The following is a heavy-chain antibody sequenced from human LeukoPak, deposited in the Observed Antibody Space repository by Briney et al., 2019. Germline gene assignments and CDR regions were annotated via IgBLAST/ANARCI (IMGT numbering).Heavy chain of an antibody. CDR2: MNPNSGNT. D-gene: IGHD6-13*01. V-gene: IGHV1-8*01. CDR3: ARVGVLAAADDFDY. Sequence: ASVKVSCKASGYTFTSYDINWVRQATGQGLEWMGWMNPNSGNTGYAQKFQGRVTMTRNTSISTAYMELSSLRSEDTAVYYCARVGVLAAADDFDYWGQGTLATVSS. CDR1: GYTFTSYD. J-gene: IGHJ4*02.